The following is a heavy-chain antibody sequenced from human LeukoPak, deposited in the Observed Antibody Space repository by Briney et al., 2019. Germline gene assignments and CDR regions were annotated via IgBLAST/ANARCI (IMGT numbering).Heavy chain of an antibody. J-gene: IGHJ4*02. CDR1: GFSFSDYV. Sequence: PGGSLRLSYAASGFSFSDYVISWVRQAPEKGLEWVSGISGSGGATYYADSVKGRFTISRDNSKNTLHLQMNSLRVEDTARYYCAKGYDVESCCKPGYFDSWGQGTQVTVSS. D-gene: IGHD3-22*01. CDR3: AKGYDVESCCKPGYFDS. V-gene: IGHV3-23*01. CDR2: ISGSGGAT.